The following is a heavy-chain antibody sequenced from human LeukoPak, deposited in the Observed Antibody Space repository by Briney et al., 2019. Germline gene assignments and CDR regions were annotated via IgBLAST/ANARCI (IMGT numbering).Heavy chain of an antibody. D-gene: IGHD2-2*01. CDR1: GYTLTSYA. CDR3: ARVISGGPAAIRGGFAY. J-gene: IGHJ4*02. V-gene: IGHV1-18*01. Sequence: ASVKVSCKASGYTLTSYAMHWVRQAPGQGLEWMGWISAYNGNTNYAQKLQGRVTMTTDTSTSTAYMELRSLRSDDTAVYYCARVISGGPAAIRGGFAYWGQGTLVTVSS. CDR2: ISAYNGNT.